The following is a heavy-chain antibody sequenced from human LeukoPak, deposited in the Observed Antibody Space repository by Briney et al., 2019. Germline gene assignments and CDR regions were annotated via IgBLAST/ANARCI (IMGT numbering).Heavy chain of an antibody. CDR3: ARVSTSGYRDWLDP. V-gene: IGHV1-2*02. J-gene: IGHJ5*02. CDR1: GYTFTDYF. D-gene: IGHD3-9*01. Sequence: ASVKVSCKASGYTFTDYFMHWVRQAPGQGLEWMGWINPNSGGTHYAQKFQGRVTMTRDTSISTAYMELSRLKFDDTAVYYCARVSTSGYRDWLDPWGQGTLVTVSS. CDR2: INPNSGGT.